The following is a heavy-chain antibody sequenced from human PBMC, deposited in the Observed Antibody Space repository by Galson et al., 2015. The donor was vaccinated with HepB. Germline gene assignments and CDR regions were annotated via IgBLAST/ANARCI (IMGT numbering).Heavy chain of an antibody. D-gene: IGHD2-2*01. CDR3: ARVALGYCSSTSCYYDY. CDR1: GFTFSRYS. CDR2: ISSSSSYI. V-gene: IGHV3-21*01. J-gene: IGHJ4*02. Sequence: SLRLSCAASGFTFSRYSMNWVRQAPGKGLEWVSSISSSSSYIYYADSVKGRFTISRDNAKNSLYLQMNSLRAEDTAVYYCARVALGYCSSTSCYYDYWGQGTLVTVSS.